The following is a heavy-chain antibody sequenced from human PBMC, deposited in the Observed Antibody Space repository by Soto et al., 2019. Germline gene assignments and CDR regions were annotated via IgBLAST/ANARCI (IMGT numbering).Heavy chain of an antibody. V-gene: IGHV1-18*01. CDR3: ACYPDGWRYLRDGGSWLNFDY. Sequence: ASVKVSCKASGYTFTSYGISWVRQAPGQGLEWMGWISAYNGNTNYAQKLQGRVTMTTDTSTSTAYMELRSLRSDDTAVYYCACYPDGWRYLRDGGSWLNFDYWGLGTLVTVSS. D-gene: IGHD2-15*01. CDR1: GYTFTSYG. CDR2: ISAYNGNT. J-gene: IGHJ4*02.